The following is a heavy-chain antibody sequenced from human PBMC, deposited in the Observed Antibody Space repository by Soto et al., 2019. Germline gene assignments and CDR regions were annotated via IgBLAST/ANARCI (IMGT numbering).Heavy chain of an antibody. CDR1: GGSISSYY. J-gene: IGHJ6*02. CDR2: IYYSGST. Sequence: QVQLQESGRGLVKPSETLSLTCTVSGGSISSYYWSWIRQPPGKGLEWIGYIYYSGSTNYNPSLKSRVTISAVTSKNQFSLKLSSVTAADTAVYYCARHKGYYYGMDVWGQGTTVTVSS. V-gene: IGHV4-59*01. CDR3: ARHKGYYYGMDV.